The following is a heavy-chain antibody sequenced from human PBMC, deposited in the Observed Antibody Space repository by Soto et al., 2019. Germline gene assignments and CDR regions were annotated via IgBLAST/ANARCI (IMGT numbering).Heavy chain of an antibody. CDR3: ARHRGLQSNPLDV. D-gene: IGHD5-12*01. V-gene: IGHV5-51*01. CDR1: GYSFTSYW. CDR2: IYPGDSDT. J-gene: IGHJ6*02. Sequence: GESLKISCKGSGYSFTSYWIGWVRQMPGKGLEWMGIIYPGDSDTRYSPSFQGQVTTSADKSISTAYLQWSSLKASDTAMYYCARHRGLQSNPLDVWGQGTTVTVSS.